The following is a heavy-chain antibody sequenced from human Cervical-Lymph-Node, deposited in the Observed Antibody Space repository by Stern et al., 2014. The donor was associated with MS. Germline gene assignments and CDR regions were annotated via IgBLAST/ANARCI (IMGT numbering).Heavy chain of an antibody. D-gene: IGHD4-17*01. Sequence: QVQPGQSGAEVTKPGASVKVSCKASGYTFTNYDINWVRQATGQGLEWMGWMSPNNGNANYAQRFQGRLTMTRDISISTAYMELSSLTSDDTAVYYCASASEVTTTVYWGQGTLVTVSS. J-gene: IGHJ4*02. CDR3: ASASEVTTTVY. CDR2: MSPNNGNA. CDR1: GYTFTNYD. V-gene: IGHV1-8*01.